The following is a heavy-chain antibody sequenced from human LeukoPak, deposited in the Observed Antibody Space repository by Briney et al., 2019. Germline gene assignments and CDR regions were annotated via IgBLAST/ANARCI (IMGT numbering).Heavy chain of an antibody. D-gene: IGHD4-17*01. J-gene: IGHJ4*02. Sequence: GGSLSLSCAASGFTFSSYWMHWVRQAPGKGLEWVSLISSDTSYIHYADSVKGRFTISRDNAKNSVFLQMNSLRAEDTAVYYCARDTSTVTNREFNYWGQGTLVTVSS. CDR3: ARDTSTVTNREFNY. CDR2: ISSDTSYI. V-gene: IGHV3-21*01. CDR1: GFTFSSYW.